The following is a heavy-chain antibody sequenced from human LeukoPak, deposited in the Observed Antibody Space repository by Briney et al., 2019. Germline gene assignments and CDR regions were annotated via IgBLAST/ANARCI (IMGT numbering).Heavy chain of an antibody. CDR1: GGSISSRNW. V-gene: IGHV4-4*02. D-gene: IGHD6-13*01. Sequence: SETLSLTCAVSGGSISSRNWWSWVRQPPGKGLEWIGEIYHSGSTNYNPSLKTRVTISVDKSKNQFSLKLSSVTAADTAVYYCARVGIAAAGGGDPWGQGTLVTVSS. J-gene: IGHJ5*02. CDR2: IYHSGST. CDR3: ARVGIAAAGGGDP.